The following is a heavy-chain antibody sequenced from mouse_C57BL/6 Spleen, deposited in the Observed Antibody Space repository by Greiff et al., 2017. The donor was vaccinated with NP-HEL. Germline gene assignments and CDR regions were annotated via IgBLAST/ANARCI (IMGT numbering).Heavy chain of an antibody. V-gene: IGHV5-16*01. Sequence: EVKLMASVGGFVQPGSSMPLSCTASGFTFSDYYMPWFRQVPEKGLEWVAYINYDGSSTYYLDSLKSRFIISRDNAKNILYLQMSSLKSEDTATYYCARVLITTSYFDVWGTGTTVTVSS. D-gene: IGHD1-1*01. J-gene: IGHJ1*03. CDR2: INYDGSST. CDR3: ARVLITTSYFDV. CDR1: GFTFSDYY.